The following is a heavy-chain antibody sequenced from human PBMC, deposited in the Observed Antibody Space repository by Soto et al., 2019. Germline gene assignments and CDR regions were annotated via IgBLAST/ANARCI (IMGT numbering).Heavy chain of an antibody. CDR3: AKAPHYYGSGSPYYD. D-gene: IGHD3-10*01. CDR1: GFTFSSYA. V-gene: IGHV3-23*01. Sequence: GGSLRLSCAASGFTFSSYAMSWVRQAPGKGLEWVSAISGSGGSTYYADSVKGRFTISRDNSKNTLYLQMNSLRAEDTAVYYCAKAPHYYGSGSPYYDWGQGTLVTVSS. J-gene: IGHJ4*02. CDR2: ISGSGGST.